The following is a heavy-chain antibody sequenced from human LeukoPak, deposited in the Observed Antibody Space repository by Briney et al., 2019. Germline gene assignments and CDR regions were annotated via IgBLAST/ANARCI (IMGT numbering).Heavy chain of an antibody. D-gene: IGHD3-22*01. Sequence: SETLSLTCTVSGYSISSGSYYWGWIRQPPGKGLEWIGSIYYSGSTYYNPSLKSRVTISLDTSKNQFSLKLSSVTAADTAVYYCARGSPHSGGYSPSWFDPWGQGALVTVSS. J-gene: IGHJ5*02. V-gene: IGHV4-39*07. CDR3: ARGSPHSGGYSPSWFDP. CDR2: IYYSGST. CDR1: GYSISSGSYY.